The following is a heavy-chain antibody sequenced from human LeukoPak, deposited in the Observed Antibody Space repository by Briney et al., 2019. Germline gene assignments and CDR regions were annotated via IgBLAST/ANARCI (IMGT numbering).Heavy chain of an antibody. CDR3: ARDGALDY. J-gene: IGHJ4*02. Sequence: GGSLRLSCAASGFTFSTYSMNWVRQAPGKGLEWVSYISSSSTTICYADSVKGRFTISRDNAKNSLYLQMNSLRPEDTAVYYCARDGALDYWGQGTLVTVSS. V-gene: IGHV3-48*01. D-gene: IGHD3-16*01. CDR1: GFTFSTYS. CDR2: ISSSSTTI.